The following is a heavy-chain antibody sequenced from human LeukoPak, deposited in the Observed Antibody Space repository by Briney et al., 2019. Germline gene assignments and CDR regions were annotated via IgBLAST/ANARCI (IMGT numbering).Heavy chain of an antibody. D-gene: IGHD3-10*01. CDR3: ARSRPYYSSPLFDY. Sequence: RWASVKVSCKASGYTFTSYGISWVRRAPGQGLEWMGWISAYNGNTNYAQKLQGRVTMTTDTSTSTAYMELRSLRSDDTAVYYCARSRPYYSSPLFDYWGQGTLVTVSS. V-gene: IGHV1-18*01. CDR1: GYTFTSYG. J-gene: IGHJ4*02. CDR2: ISAYNGNT.